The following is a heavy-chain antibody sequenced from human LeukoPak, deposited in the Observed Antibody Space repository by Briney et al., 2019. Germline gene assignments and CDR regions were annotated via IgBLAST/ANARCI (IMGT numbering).Heavy chain of an antibody. D-gene: IGHD6-13*01. CDR1: GGSFSGYY. CDR2: INHSGST. V-gene: IGHV4-34*01. Sequence: SETLSLTCAVYGGSFSGYYWSWIRQPPGKGLEWIGEINHSGSTSYNPSLKSRVTISVDTSKNQFSLKLSSVTAADTAVYYCARGVVVAAAGGLDYWGQGTLVTVSS. CDR3: ARGVVVAAAGGLDY. J-gene: IGHJ4*02.